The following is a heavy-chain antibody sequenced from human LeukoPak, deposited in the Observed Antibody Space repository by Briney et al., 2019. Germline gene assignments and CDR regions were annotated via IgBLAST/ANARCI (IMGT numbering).Heavy chain of an antibody. J-gene: IGHJ4*02. CDR2: INSDGSST. V-gene: IGHV3-74*01. Sequence: GGSLRLSCAASGFTFSTHWIHWVRQAPGKGLVWVSRINSDGSSTSYADSVKGRFTISRDNAKNTLYLQMNSLRAEDTAVYYCARDLPVSGAYHNFDYWGQGTLVTVSS. D-gene: IGHD3-16*01. CDR1: GFTFSTHW. CDR3: ARDLPVSGAYHNFDY.